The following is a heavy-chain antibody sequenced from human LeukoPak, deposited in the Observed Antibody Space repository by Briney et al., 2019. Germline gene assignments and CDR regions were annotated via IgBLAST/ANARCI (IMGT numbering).Heavy chain of an antibody. V-gene: IGHV1-8*03. CDR1: GYTFTSYD. CDR2: LIPNSGDT. D-gene: IGHD6-13*01. CDR3: ARGVYSSWSGDEYFHH. Sequence: ASVKVSCKASGYTFTSYDINWVRQATGQGPEWMGWLIPNSGDTGYAQKFQGRVTITRDTSISTAYMELSSLRPEDTAVYYCARGVYSSWSGDEYFHHWGQGTLVTVSS. J-gene: IGHJ1*01.